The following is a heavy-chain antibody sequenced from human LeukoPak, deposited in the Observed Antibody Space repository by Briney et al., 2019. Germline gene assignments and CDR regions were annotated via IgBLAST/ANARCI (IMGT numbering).Heavy chain of an antibody. CDR2: MNPNSGNT. CDR3: ARGLGAGGYYYYYGMDV. D-gene: IGHD2-8*02. J-gene: IGHJ6*02. Sequence: ASVKVSCKASGYTFTSYDINWVRQATGQGLEWMGWMNPNSGNTGYAQKFQGRVTMTRNTSISTAYMEPSSLRSEDTAVYYCARGLGAGGYYYYYGMDVWGQGTTVTVSS. V-gene: IGHV1-8*01. CDR1: GYTFTSYD.